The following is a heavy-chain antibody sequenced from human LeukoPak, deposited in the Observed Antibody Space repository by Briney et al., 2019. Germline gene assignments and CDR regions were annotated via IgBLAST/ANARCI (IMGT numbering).Heavy chain of an antibody. CDR1: GFTFSSYS. Sequence: PGGSLRLSCAASGFTFSSYSMNWVRQAPGKGLEWVAVISYDGSNKYYADSVKGRFTISRDNSKNTLYLQMNSLRAEDTAVYYCAREYYTVRGVFDYWGQGTLVTVSS. CDR2: ISYDGSNK. V-gene: IGHV3-30*03. D-gene: IGHD3-10*01. CDR3: AREYYTVRGVFDY. J-gene: IGHJ4*02.